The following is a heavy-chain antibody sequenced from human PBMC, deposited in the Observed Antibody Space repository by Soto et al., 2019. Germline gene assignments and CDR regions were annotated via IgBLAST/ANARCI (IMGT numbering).Heavy chain of an antibody. CDR2: TYYRAKWFN. CDR1: GDSVSSNSAA. Sequence: QTLSLTCAISGDSVSSNSAAWNLIRQSPSRGLEWLGRTYYRAKWFNDYAVSVKSRITISPDTSKNQFSLQLNSVTPEDTAVYYCARDRDGSGRTDFDCWGQGTLVTVSS. CDR3: ARDRDGSGRTDFDC. D-gene: IGHD6-19*01. J-gene: IGHJ4*02. V-gene: IGHV6-1*01.